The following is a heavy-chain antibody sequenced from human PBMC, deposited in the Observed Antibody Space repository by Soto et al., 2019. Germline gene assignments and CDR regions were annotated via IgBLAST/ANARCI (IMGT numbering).Heavy chain of an antibody. J-gene: IGHJ5*02. CDR2: IFSNDEK. CDR3: ALRRSGWFLVDP. V-gene: IGHV2-26*01. Sequence: QVTLKESGPVLVKPTETLTLTCTVSGFSLSNARMGVSWIRQPPGKALEWLGHIFSNDEKSYSTSLKSRLTISMETAKIQVVLSMTNMDPVDTATYYCALRRSGWFLVDPWGQGTLVTVSS. D-gene: IGHD6-19*01. CDR1: GFSLSNARMG.